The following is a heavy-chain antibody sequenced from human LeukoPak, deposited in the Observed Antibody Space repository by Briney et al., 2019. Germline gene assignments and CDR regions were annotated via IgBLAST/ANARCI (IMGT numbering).Heavy chain of an antibody. CDR2: IVVGSGNT. Sequence: SVNVSCKASGFTFTSSAVQWVRQARGQRLEWIGWIVVGSGNTNYAQKFQERVTITRDMTTSTAYMELSSLRSEDTAVYYCAADFGHGPGIAVAGIPYFDYWGQGTLVTVSS. V-gene: IGHV1-58*01. CDR1: GFTFTSSA. CDR3: AADFGHGPGIAVAGIPYFDY. J-gene: IGHJ4*02. D-gene: IGHD6-19*01.